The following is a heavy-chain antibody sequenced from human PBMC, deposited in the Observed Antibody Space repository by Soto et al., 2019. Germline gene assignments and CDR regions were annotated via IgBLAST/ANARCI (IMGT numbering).Heavy chain of an antibody. CDR3: ARDVSSGWYFDY. Sequence: SETLSLTCAVSGGSISSSNWWSWVRQPPGKGLEWIGEIYHSGSTNYNPSLKSRVTISVDKSKNQFSLKLGSVTAADTAVYYCARDVSSGWYFDYWGQGTLVTVSS. CDR2: IYHSGST. CDR1: GGSISSSNW. J-gene: IGHJ4*02. V-gene: IGHV4-4*02. D-gene: IGHD6-19*01.